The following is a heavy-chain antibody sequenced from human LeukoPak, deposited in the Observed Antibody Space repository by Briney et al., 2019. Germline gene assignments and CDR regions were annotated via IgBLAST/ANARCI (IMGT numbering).Heavy chain of an antibody. CDR1: GFTFSSYG. CDR3: AASTYFDY. D-gene: IGHD2-2*01. CDR2: ISYDGSNK. J-gene: IGHJ4*02. V-gene: IGHV3-30*03. Sequence: GGSLRLSCAASGFTFSSYGMHWVRQAPGKGLEWVAVISYDGSNKYYADSVKGRFTISRDNSKNTLYLQMNSLRAEDTAVYYCAASTYFDYWGQGTLVTVSS.